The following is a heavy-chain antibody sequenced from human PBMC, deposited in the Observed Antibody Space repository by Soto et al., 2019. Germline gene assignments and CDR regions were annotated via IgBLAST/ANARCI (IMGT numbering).Heavy chain of an antibody. Sequence: QVQLVQSGAEVKKPGSSVKVSCKASGGTFSSYTISWVRQAPGQGLEWMGRIIPILRIANYAQKFQGRVTIPADKSTSTAYLELSSLRSEDTAVYYCARGVGWYSSGWYYDVWGQGTLVTVSS. J-gene: IGHJ4*02. CDR2: IIPILRIA. CDR3: ARGVGWYSSGWYYDV. V-gene: IGHV1-69*02. D-gene: IGHD6-19*01. CDR1: GGTFSSYT.